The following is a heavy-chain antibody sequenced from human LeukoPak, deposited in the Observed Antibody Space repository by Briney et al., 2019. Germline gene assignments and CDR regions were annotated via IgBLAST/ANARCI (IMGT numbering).Heavy chain of an antibody. J-gene: IGHJ4*02. V-gene: IGHV3-30*18. CDR2: ISYDGSNK. Sequence: GRSLRLSCAASGFTFSSYGMHWVRQAPGKGLEWVAVISYDGSNKYYADSVKGRFTISRDNSKNTLYLQMNSLRAEDTAVYYCAKDRGYCSGGICYGFFDYWGQGTLVTVSS. CDR1: GFTFSSYG. CDR3: AKDRGYCSGGICYGFFDY. D-gene: IGHD2-15*01.